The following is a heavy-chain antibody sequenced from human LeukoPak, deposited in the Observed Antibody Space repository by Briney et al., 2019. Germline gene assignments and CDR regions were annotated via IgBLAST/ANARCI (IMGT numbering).Heavy chain of an antibody. CDR1: GGTFNNYG. D-gene: IGHD2/OR15-2a*01. V-gene: IGHV1-69*13. Sequence: SVKVSCKTSGGTFNNYGINWVRQAPGQGLEWMGGIIPIFDTPNYAQNFQDRVTITADESTSTAYMELTSLRSEDTAVYYCARVGLTTGFDYWGQGTLVTVSS. J-gene: IGHJ4*02. CDR3: ARVGLTTGFDY. CDR2: IIPIFDTP.